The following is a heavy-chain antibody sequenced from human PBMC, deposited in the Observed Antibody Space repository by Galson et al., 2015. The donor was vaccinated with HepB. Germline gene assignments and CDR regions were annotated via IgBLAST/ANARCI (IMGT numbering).Heavy chain of an antibody. V-gene: IGHV3-23*01. J-gene: IGHJ4*02. CDR1: GFTFSSYA. CDR2: ISGSGGST. D-gene: IGHD6-13*01. Sequence: SLRLSCAASGFTFSSYAMSWVRQAPGKGLEWVSAISGSGGSTYYADSVKGRFTISRDNSKNTLYLQMNSLRAEDTAVYYCAKDYPPPFVLAAADYLSYFDYWGQGTLVTVSS. CDR3: AKDYPPPFVLAAADYLSYFDY.